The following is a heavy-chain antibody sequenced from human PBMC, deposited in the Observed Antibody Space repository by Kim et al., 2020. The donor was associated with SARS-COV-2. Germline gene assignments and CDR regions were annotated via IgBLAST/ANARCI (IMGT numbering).Heavy chain of an antibody. D-gene: IGHD3-22*01. CDR1: GGSISSGGYY. CDR2: IYYSGST. CDR3: ARALAVVYYDSSEIGGMDV. Sequence: SETLSLTCTVSGGSISSGGYYWSWIRQHPGKGLEWIGYIYYSGSTYYNPSLKSRVTISVDTSKNQFSLKLSSVTAADTAVYYCARALAVVYYDSSEIGGMDVWGQGTTVTVSS. V-gene: IGHV4-31*03. J-gene: IGHJ6*02.